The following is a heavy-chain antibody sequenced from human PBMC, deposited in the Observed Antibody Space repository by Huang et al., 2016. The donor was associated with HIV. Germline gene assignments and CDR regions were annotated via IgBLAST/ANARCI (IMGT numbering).Heavy chain of an antibody. CDR2: INTKSGSP. CDR3: ARDYYDSRGYDIHAVVDY. CDR1: GFTFTRYA. D-gene: IGHD3-22*01. Sequence: QVQLVQSGSELRKPGASVKVSCQASGFTFTRYAMNWVRQAPGQGLEWMGWINTKSGSPTDAHAVTGRCVLSVDTSVSTAYLQISSREAEDTAVYYWARDYYDSRGYDIHAVVDYWGQGTLVTVSS. V-gene: IGHV7-4-1*02. J-gene: IGHJ4*02.